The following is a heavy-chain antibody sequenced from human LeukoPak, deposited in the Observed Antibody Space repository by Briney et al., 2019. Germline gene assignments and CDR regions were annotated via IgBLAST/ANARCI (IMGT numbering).Heavy chain of an antibody. CDR2: ISSSSSTI. J-gene: IGHJ4*02. CDR1: GFTFSSYS. V-gene: IGHV3-48*01. Sequence: GSLRLSCAASGFTFSSYSMNWVRQPPGKGLEWLSYISSSSSTIYYADSVKGRFTISRDNAKNSLYLQMNSLRAEDTAVYYCARISDTVTTPFDYWGQGTLVTVSS. CDR3: ARISDTVTTPFDY. D-gene: IGHD4-17*01.